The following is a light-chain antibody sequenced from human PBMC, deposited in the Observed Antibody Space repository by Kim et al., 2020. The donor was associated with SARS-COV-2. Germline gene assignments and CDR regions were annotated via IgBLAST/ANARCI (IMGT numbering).Light chain of an antibody. J-gene: IGLJ3*02. V-gene: IGLV2-14*03. CDR1: TSDIGGYNY. Sequence: QSITISCTGTTSDIGGYNYVSWYQHHPGKAPKLMIFDVSQRPSGVSNRFSGSKSANTASLTISGLQAEDEADYYCSSYTSSSSFGVFGGGTQLTVL. CDR3: SSYTSSSSFGV. CDR2: DVS.